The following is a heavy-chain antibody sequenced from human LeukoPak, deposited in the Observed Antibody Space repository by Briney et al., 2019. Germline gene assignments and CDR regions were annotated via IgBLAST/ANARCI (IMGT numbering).Heavy chain of an antibody. V-gene: IGHV4-59*01. CDR2: IYYSGST. CDR3: ARAPDYGDSPYFDY. CDR1: GGSISSYY. J-gene: IGHJ4*02. D-gene: IGHD4-17*01. Sequence: PSETLSLTCTVSGGSISSYYWSWIRQPPGKGLEWIGYIYYSGSTNYNPSLKSRVTISVDTSKNQFSLKLSSVTAADTAVCYCARAPDYGDSPYFDYWGQGTLVTVSS.